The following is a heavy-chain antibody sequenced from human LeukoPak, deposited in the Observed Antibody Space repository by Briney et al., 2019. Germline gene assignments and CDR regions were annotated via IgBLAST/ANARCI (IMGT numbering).Heavy chain of an antibody. J-gene: IGHJ6*03. V-gene: IGHV3-23*01. CDR1: GFTFSSYG. CDR2: ISGSGGST. D-gene: IGHD4/OR15-4a*01. CDR3: ARDRRLWNMDV. Sequence: QTGGSLRLSCAASGFTFSSYGMSWVRQAPGKGLEWVSAISGSGGSTYYADSVKGRFTISRDNSKNTLHLQMNSLRAEDTAVYYCARDRRLWNMDVWGTGTTVTISS.